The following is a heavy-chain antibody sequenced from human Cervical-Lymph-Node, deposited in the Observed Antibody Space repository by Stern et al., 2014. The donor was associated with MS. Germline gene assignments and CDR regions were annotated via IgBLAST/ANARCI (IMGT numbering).Heavy chain of an antibody. D-gene: IGHD4-17*01. CDR1: GYSFTANW. CDR2: IHPGHSDT. V-gene: IGHV5-51*01. J-gene: IGHJ4*02. Sequence: EVQLVESGAEVKKPGESLKIYCKGSGYSFTANWIAWVRQMPGKGLEWMGIIHPGHSDTRYGPAFLGQVPISADKSISTAYLQWSSLKASDTAMYYCARDYGDYAFDYWGQGTLVTVSS. CDR3: ARDYGDYAFDY.